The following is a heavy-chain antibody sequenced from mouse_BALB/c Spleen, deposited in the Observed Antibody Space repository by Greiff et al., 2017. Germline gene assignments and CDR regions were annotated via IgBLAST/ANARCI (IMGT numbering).Heavy chain of an antibody. CDR2: INPGSGGT. CDR1: GYAFTNYL. V-gene: IGHV1-54*01. J-gene: IGHJ2*01. CDR3: ARSPITTVVAFDY. D-gene: IGHD1-1*01. Sequence: QVHVKQSGAELVRPGTSVKVSCKASGYAFTNYLIEWVKQRPGQGLEWIGVINPGSGGTNYNEKFKGKATLTADKSSSTAYMQLSSLTSDDSAVYFCARSPITTVVAFDYWGQGTTLTVSS.